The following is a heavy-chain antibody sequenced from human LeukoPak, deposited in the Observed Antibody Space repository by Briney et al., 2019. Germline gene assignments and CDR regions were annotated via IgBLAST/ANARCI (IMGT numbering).Heavy chain of an antibody. CDR1: GFTFSSYS. CDR3: ARDVAPASAYYYYMDV. J-gene: IGHJ6*03. D-gene: IGHD5-12*01. CDR2: ISSSSSYI. Sequence: PGGSLRLSCAASGFTFSSYSMNWVRQAPGKGLEWVSSISSSSSYIYYADSVKGRFTISRDNAKNSLYLQMNSLRAEDTAVYYCARDVAPASAYYYYMDVWGKGTTVTVSS. V-gene: IGHV3-21*01.